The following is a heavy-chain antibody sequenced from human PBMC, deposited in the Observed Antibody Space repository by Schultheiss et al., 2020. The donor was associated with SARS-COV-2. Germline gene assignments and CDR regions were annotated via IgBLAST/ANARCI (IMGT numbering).Heavy chain of an antibody. CDR3: ARDLPPYSSSEEYYYGMDV. D-gene: IGHD6-6*01. CDR1: GYTFTDYY. Sequence: ASVKVSCKTSGYTFTDYYMHWVRRAPGQGLEWMGRLNPDSGATSSAQRFQGRVTMTRDTSISTAYMELSRLRSDDTAVYYCARDLPPYSSSEEYYYGMDVWGQGTTVTVSS. V-gene: IGHV1-2*06. CDR2: LNPDSGAT. J-gene: IGHJ6*02.